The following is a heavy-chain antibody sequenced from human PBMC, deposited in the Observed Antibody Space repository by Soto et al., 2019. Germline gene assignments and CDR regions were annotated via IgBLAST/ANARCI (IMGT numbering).Heavy chain of an antibody. CDR2: ISYDGSNK. V-gene: IGHV3-30-3*01. CDR3: ARDGVPGGYCGGDCPNYFDY. J-gene: IGHJ4*02. Sequence: GGSLRLSCAASGFTFSSYAMHWVRQAPGKGLEWVAVISYDGSNKYYADSVKGRFTISRDNSKNTLYLQMNSLRAEDTAVYYCARDGVPGGYCGGDCPNYFDYWGQGTLVTVSS. CDR1: GFTFSSYA. D-gene: IGHD2-21*02.